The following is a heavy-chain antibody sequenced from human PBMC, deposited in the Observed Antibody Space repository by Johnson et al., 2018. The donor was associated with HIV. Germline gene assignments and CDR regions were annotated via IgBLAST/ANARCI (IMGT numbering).Heavy chain of an antibody. CDR1: GFTFDDCG. CDR3: ATRDPTHRPGVFDI. CDR2: INWNGGST. Sequence: MLLVESGGGVVRPGGSLRLSCAASGFTFDDCGMSWVRQGPGKGLEWVSGINWNGGSTGYADSVKGRFTISRDNAKNSLYLQMNSLRAEDTAVYYCATRDPTHRPGVFDIWGQGTMVTVSS. V-gene: IGHV3-20*04. D-gene: IGHD1-14*01. J-gene: IGHJ3*02.